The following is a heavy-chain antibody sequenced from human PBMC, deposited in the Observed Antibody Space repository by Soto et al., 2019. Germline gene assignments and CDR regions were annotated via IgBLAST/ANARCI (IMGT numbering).Heavy chain of an antibody. J-gene: IGHJ4*02. V-gene: IGHV4-30-4*01. CDR2: IYYSGST. Sequence: QVQLQESGPGLVKPSQTLSLTCTVSGGSIRSGDYYWSWIRQPPGKGLEWIGYIYYSGSTYYNPSLKSRVTISVDTSKNQFSLKLSSVTAADTAVYYCARGDPHYYDSSGYFRYWGQGTLVTVSS. CDR3: ARGDPHYYDSSGYFRY. D-gene: IGHD3-22*01. CDR1: GGSIRSGDYY.